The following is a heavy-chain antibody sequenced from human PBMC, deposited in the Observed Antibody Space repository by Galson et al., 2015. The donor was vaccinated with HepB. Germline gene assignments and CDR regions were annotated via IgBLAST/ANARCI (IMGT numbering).Heavy chain of an antibody. Sequence: SLRLSCAASGFTFSSYAMSWVRQAPGKGLEWVSAISGSGGSIYYADAVKGRITISRDNSKNTLYLRMNSLIAGDTAVYYCAKDRSGYSYGSFDYWGQGTLVTVSS. J-gene: IGHJ4*02. D-gene: IGHD5-18*01. CDR1: GFTFSSYA. CDR2: ISGSGGSI. V-gene: IGHV3-23*01. CDR3: AKDRSGYSYGSFDY.